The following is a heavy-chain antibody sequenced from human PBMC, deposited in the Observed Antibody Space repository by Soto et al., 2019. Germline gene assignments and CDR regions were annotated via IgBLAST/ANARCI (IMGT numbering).Heavy chain of an antibody. J-gene: IGHJ6*02. D-gene: IGHD6-25*01. V-gene: IGHV1-69*01. CDR1: GGTCNNFA. CDR3: ATATISPVSATLYHYGMDV. Sequence: QVQLVQSGAEVKQPGSSVKVACQASGGTCNNFAFTWVRQAPGQGLEWLGGIMPVFHTTNIAQTFQDRITVTADDFTTTVDMEMTSLRYDDTAVYYCATATISPVSATLYHYGMDVWGQGTTVTVSS. CDR2: IMPVFHTT.